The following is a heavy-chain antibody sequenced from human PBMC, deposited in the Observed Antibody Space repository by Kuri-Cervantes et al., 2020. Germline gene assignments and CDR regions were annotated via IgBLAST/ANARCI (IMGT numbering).Heavy chain of an antibody. CDR2: ISSSGSTI. CDR3: AKAQNYGDSPFDY. CDR1: GFTFSSYS. V-gene: IGHV3-48*04. Sequence: GESLKISCAASGFTFSSYSMNWVRQAPGKGLEWVSYISSSGSTIYYADSVKGRFTISRDNAKNSLYLQMNSLRAEDTAVYYCAKAQNYGDSPFDYWGQGILVTVSS. J-gene: IGHJ4*02. D-gene: IGHD4-17*01.